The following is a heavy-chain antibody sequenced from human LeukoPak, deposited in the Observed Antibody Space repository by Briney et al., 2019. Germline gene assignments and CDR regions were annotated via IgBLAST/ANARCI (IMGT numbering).Heavy chain of an antibody. J-gene: IGHJ5*02. D-gene: IGHD4-17*01. CDR1: GYTFTSYG. Sequence: ASVKVSCKASGYTFTSYGISWVRQAPGQGLEWMGWISAYNGNTNYAQKLQGRVAMTTDTSTSTAYMELRSLRSDDTAVYYCARLIVNTATRDNWFDPWGQGTLVTVSS. CDR2: ISAYNGNT. CDR3: ARLIVNTATRDNWFDP. V-gene: IGHV1-18*01.